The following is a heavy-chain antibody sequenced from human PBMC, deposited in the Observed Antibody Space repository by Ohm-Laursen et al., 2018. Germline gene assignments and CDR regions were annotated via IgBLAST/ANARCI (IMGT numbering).Heavy chain of an antibody. Sequence: TLSLTCTVSGGSITSGGSYWSWIRQHPEKGLEWIGYIYYSGSTYYNPSLKSRVTISVDTSKNQFSLKLSSVTAADTAVYYCARGFSGWWGRIDYWGQGILVTVSS. J-gene: IGHJ4*02. CDR2: IYYSGST. D-gene: IGHD6-19*01. CDR3: ARGFSGWWGRIDY. CDR1: GGSITSGGSY. V-gene: IGHV4-31*03.